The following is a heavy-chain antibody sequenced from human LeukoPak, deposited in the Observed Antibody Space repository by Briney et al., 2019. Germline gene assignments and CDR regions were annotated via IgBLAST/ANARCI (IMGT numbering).Heavy chain of an antibody. Sequence: GGSLRLSCAASGFTFSSYAMSWVRQAPGEGLEWVSAISGSGGSTYYADSVKGRFTISRDNSKNPLYLQMNSLRAEDTAVYYCAKAYSGYDLVYYYMDVWGKGTTVTVSS. CDR2: ISGSGGST. CDR3: AKAYSGYDLVYYYMDV. J-gene: IGHJ6*03. CDR1: GFTFSSYA. V-gene: IGHV3-23*01. D-gene: IGHD5-12*01.